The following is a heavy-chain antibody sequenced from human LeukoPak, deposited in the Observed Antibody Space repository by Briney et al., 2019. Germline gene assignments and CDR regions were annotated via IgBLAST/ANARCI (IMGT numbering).Heavy chain of an antibody. CDR1: GFTFSSYA. V-gene: IGHV3-23*01. CDR3: AKGEGLVTAINYGMDV. CDR2: ISGSGGST. D-gene: IGHD2-21*02. Sequence: GGSLRLSCAASGFTFSSYAMSWVRQAPGKGLEWVSAISGSGGSTYYAGSVKGRFTISRDNSKNTLYLQMNSLRAEDTAVYYCAKGEGLVTAINYGMDVWGQGTTVTVSS. J-gene: IGHJ6*02.